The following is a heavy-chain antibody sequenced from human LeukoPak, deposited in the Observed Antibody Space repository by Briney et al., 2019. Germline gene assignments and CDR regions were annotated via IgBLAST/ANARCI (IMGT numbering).Heavy chain of an antibody. D-gene: IGHD1-26*01. V-gene: IGHV3-74*01. CDR3: ARGRVGSTNPHFDY. J-gene: IGHJ4*02. CDR2: INSDGSST. Sequence: QSGGSLRLSCEASGFTFSRFAMTWVRQAPGKGLVWVSRINSDGSSTSYADSVKGRFTISRDNAKNTLYLQMNSLRAEDTAVYYCARGRVGSTNPHFDYWGQGTLVTVSS. CDR1: GFTFSRFA.